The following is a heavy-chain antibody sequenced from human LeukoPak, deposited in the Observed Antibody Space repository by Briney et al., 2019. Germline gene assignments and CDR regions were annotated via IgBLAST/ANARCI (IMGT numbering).Heavy chain of an antibody. J-gene: IGHJ3*02. D-gene: IGHD2-2*01. V-gene: IGHV3-30-3*01. CDR2: VSYDGSNK. CDR3: AKGAQSSSRWNAFDI. Sequence: PGGSLRLSCAASGSTFSSYAIHWVRQAPGKGLEWVAIVSYDGSNKYYADSVKGRFTISRDNSKNTLYLQMNSLRAEDTAVYYCAKGAQSSSRWNAFDIWGQGTMVTVSS. CDR1: GSTFSSYA.